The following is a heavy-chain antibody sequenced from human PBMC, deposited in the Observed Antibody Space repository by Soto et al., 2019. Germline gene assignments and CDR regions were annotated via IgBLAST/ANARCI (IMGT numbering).Heavy chain of an antibody. D-gene: IGHD1-26*01. Sequence: SVKVSCKASGGTFDNFIMNWLRHTPLRVVEWMGGIVPMLGTPTYAEKFKGRVTISATGSTSTMYMEVTSLRSEDTAIYYCARNGTYSSSLSQYSGMDVWGQGTTVTV. CDR1: GGTFDNFI. CDR3: ARNGTYSSSLSQYSGMDV. V-gene: IGHV1-69*13. J-gene: IGHJ6*02. CDR2: IVPMLGTP.